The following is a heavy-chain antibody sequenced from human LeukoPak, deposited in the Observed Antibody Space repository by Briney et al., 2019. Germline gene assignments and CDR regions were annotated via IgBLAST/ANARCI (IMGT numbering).Heavy chain of an antibody. D-gene: IGHD1-26*01. Sequence: GSLGLSCAASGFTFSTYAMSWVRQAPGKGLEWVSLISGSGGGTYYANSVKGRFTISRDNSKNTLYLQMDSLRTEDTAVYYCAKERATTTTFDYWGQGTLITVSS. CDR2: ISGSGGGT. CDR1: GFTFSTYA. V-gene: IGHV3-23*01. CDR3: AKERATTTTFDY. J-gene: IGHJ4*02.